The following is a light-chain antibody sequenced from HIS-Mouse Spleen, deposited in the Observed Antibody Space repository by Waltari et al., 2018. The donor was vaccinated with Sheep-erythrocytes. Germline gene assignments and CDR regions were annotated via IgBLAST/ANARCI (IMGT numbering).Light chain of an antibody. Sequence: TQSPGTLSLSPGERATLSCRASQSVSSSYLAWYQQKPGQAPKLLIYGASSRATGIPDRFSGSGSGTDFTLTISRLEPEDFAVYYCQQYGSSPPLTFGGGTKVEIK. J-gene: IGKJ4*01. V-gene: IGKV3-20*01. CDR1: QSVSSSY. CDR2: GAS. CDR3: QQYGSSPPLT.